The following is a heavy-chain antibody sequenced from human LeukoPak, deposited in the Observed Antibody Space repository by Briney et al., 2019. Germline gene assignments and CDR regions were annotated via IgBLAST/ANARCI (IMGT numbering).Heavy chain of an antibody. CDR1: GFTYSSYW. V-gene: IGHV3-74*03. D-gene: IGHD6-19*01. CDR2: IKSDGGTT. Sequence: QPGRSLRLSCGASGFTYSSYWMHWVRQAPGKGLVWVSRIKSDGGTTAYADSVKGRFTISRDNGKNTLYLQMNSLRAEDTAVYYCARDTRSSGWYSLYYFDHWGQGTLVTVSS. CDR3: ARDTRSSGWYSLYYFDH. J-gene: IGHJ4*02.